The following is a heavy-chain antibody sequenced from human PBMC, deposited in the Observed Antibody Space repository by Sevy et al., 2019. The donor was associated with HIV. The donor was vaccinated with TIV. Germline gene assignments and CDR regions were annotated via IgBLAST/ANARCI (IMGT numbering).Heavy chain of an antibody. CDR1: IFTFSDYY. J-gene: IGHJ4*02. Sequence: GGSLRLSCAASIFTFSDYYMTWIRQAPGKGLECVSHISSGGSHIHYADSVKGRFTISRDNAKKSLYLQMNSLTAEDTAVYYCATVRYNYGSYYFDYWGQGTLVTVSS. V-gene: IGHV3-11*01. CDR3: ATVRYNYGSYYFDY. D-gene: IGHD5-18*01. CDR2: ISSGGSHI.